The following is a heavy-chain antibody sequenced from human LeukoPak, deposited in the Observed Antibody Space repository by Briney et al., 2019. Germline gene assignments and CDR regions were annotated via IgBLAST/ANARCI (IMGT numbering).Heavy chain of an antibody. CDR1: GGSFSGYY. J-gene: IGHJ4*02. CDR2: INQSGST. Sequence: SETLSLTCAVYGGSFSGYYWSWIRQPPGKGLEWIGEINQSGSTNYNPSLKSRVTISVDTSKNQFSLKLSSVTAADTAVYYCAREKTYYDYVWGSYRTQYYFDYWGQGTLVTVSS. CDR3: AREKTYYDYVWGSYRTQYYFDY. V-gene: IGHV4-34*01. D-gene: IGHD3-16*02.